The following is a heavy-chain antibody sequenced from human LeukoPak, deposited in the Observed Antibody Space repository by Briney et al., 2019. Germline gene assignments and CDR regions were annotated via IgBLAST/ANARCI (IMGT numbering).Heavy chain of an antibody. CDR1: GGSISSYY. CDR3: ARHYIAVAGRGAFDY. J-gene: IGHJ4*02. D-gene: IGHD6-19*01. CDR2: IYYSGST. Sequence: SETLSPTCTVSGGSISSYYWSWIRQPPGKGLEWIGYIYYSGSTNYNPSLKSRVTISVDTSKNQFSLKLSSVTAADTAVYYCARHYIAVAGRGAFDYWGQGTLVTVSS. V-gene: IGHV4-59*01.